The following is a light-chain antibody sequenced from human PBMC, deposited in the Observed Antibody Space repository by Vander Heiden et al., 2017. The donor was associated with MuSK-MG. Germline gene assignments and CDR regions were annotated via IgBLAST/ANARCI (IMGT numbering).Light chain of an antibody. V-gene: IGLV2-23*02. CDR1: SNDVGAYNL. Sequence: QSALPPPASVSGSPGQSITISRTGASNDVGAYNLVSCYQQPPGNAPIGMCEEVSKRPSGVSNRCAASKSGTNALPKISGLQAVDDAYEDCSSYASLSTGVFGGGTKLTVL. J-gene: IGLJ3*02. CDR2: EVS. CDR3: SSYASLSTGV.